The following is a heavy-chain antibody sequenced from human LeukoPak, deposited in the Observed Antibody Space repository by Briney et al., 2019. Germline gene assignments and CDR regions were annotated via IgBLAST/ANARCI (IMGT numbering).Heavy chain of an antibody. CDR2: SCDGTTK. CDR1: GFSFSTFA. CDR3: AKDYGGGVAVAGHSDY. Sequence: GGSLRLSCAASGFSFSTFAMHWVRQAPGKGLEWVAVSCDGTTKSYADSVRGRFTIARDNSKNTLYLQMNSLRAEDTALYYCAKDYGGGVAVAGHSDYWGQGTQVTVSS. V-gene: IGHV3-30*18. J-gene: IGHJ4*02. D-gene: IGHD6-19*01.